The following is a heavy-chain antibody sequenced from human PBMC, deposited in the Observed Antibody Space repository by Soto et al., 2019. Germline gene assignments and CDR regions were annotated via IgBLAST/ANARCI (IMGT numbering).Heavy chain of an antibody. V-gene: IGHV1-3*01. Sequence: QVQLVQSGAEVKKPGASVKVSCKASGYTFTNYAMDWVRQAPGQRLEWMGWINAGNGNTKYSQKFLGRVTITRDTSASTAYMELSSLRSEDTAVYYCARDMGFGLSDYWGQGILVTVSS. CDR1: GYTFTNYA. J-gene: IGHJ4*02. CDR2: INAGNGNT. CDR3: ARDMGFGLSDY. D-gene: IGHD3-10*01.